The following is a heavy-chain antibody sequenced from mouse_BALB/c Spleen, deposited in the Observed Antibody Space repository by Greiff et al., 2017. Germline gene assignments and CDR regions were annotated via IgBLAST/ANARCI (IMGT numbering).Heavy chain of an antibody. Sequence: EVQLQQSGPGLVKPSQSLSLTCTVTGYSITSDYAWNWIRQFPGNKLEWMGYISYSGSTSYNPSLKSRISITRDTSKNQFFLQLNSVTTEDTATYYCASHGYYEDGFAYWGQGTLVTVSA. V-gene: IGHV3-2*02. J-gene: IGHJ3*01. CDR1: GYSITSDYA. CDR3: ASHGYYEDGFAY. CDR2: ISYSGST. D-gene: IGHD2-3*01.